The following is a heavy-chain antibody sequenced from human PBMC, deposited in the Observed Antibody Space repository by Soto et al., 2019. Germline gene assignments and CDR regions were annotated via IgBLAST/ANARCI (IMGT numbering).Heavy chain of an antibody. Sequence: GGSLSLSCAASGFSCSSYAMSWVRQAPGKGLEWVSAISGSGGSTYYADSVKGRFTISRDNSKNTLYLQMNSLRAEDTDVYYCAKTYYDYWSCYYHWGQGTLVTVSS. J-gene: IGHJ5*02. CDR3: AKTYYDYWSCYYH. CDR2: ISGSGGST. CDR1: GFSCSSYA. D-gene: IGHD3-3*01. V-gene: IGHV3-23*01.